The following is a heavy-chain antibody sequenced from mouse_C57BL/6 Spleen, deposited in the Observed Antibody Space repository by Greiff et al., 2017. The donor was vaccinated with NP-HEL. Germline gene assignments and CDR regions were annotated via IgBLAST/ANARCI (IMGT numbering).Heavy chain of an antibody. J-gene: IGHJ1*03. CDR2: ISYSGST. V-gene: IGHV3-1*01. CDR3: ARDGGGLWYFDV. Sequence: VQLQQSGPGMVKPSQSLSLTCTVTGYSITSGYDWHWIRHFPGNKLEWMGYISYSGSTNYNPSLKSRISITHDTSKNHFFLKLNSVTTEDTATYYCARDGGGLWYFDVWGTGTTVTVSS. D-gene: IGHD3-3*01. CDR1: GYSITSGYD.